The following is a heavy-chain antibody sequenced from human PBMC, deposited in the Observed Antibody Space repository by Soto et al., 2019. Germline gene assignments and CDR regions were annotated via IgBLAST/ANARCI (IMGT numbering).Heavy chain of an antibody. D-gene: IGHD1-7*01. CDR3: AHVYWAASGTRYYFDY. V-gene: IGHV2-5*02. CDR2: IYWDDEK. CDR1: GFSFSTDGMG. J-gene: IGHJ4*02. Sequence: QITLKESGPTLVKPTQTLTLTCTFSGFSFSTDGMGVGWIRQPPGKALEWLGLIYWDDEKRFSPSQKCRLTITKDGSRNQVVLTLTNMDPADTATYYCAHVYWAASGTRYYFDYWGQGTLVTVSS.